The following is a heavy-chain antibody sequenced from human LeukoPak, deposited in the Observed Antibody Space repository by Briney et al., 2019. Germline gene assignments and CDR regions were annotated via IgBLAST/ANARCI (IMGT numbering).Heavy chain of an antibody. CDR1: GLTVSTNY. V-gene: IGHV3-66*01. CDR2: FYNGINT. J-gene: IGHJ4*02. CDR3: ATVGSGYTYGYGDY. Sequence: GGSLRLSCAATGLTVSTNYMSWVRQAPGKGLEWVSVFYNGINTYYADSVKGRFTTSRDNSKNTLYLQMNSLRVEDTAVYFCATVGSGYTYGYGDYWGQGTLVTVSS. D-gene: IGHD5-18*01.